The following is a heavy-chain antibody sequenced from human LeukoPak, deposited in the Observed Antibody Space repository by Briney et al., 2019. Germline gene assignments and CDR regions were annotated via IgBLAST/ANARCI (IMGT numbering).Heavy chain of an antibody. Sequence: GGSLRLSCAASGFTFSSYGIHWVRQAPGKGLEWVAVISYDGSNKYYADSVKGRFTISRDNSKNTLYLQMNSLRAEDTAVYYCAKDLVGSSWTTDYWGQGTLVTVSS. V-gene: IGHV3-30*18. CDR3: AKDLVGSSWTTDY. CDR2: ISYDGSNK. D-gene: IGHD6-13*01. CDR1: GFTFSSYG. J-gene: IGHJ4*02.